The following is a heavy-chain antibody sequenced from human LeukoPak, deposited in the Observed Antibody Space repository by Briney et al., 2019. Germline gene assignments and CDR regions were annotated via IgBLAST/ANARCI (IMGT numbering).Heavy chain of an antibody. J-gene: IGHJ6*03. CDR3: AKDTVNVAGRGVYYYYYMDV. CDR1: GYTFTGYY. Sequence: GASVKVSCKASGYTFTGYYMHWVRQAPGQGLEWMGWINPNSGGTNYAQKFQGRVTMTRDTSISTAYMEVSRLRSDDTAVYYCAKDTVNVAGRGVYYYYYMDVWGKGTTVTISS. CDR2: INPNSGGT. D-gene: IGHD6-19*01. V-gene: IGHV1-2*02.